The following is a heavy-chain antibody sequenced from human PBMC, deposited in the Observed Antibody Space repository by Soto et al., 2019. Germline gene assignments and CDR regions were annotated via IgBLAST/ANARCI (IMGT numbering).Heavy chain of an antibody. CDR2: INHSGST. D-gene: IGHD5-12*01. V-gene: IGHV4-34*01. J-gene: IGHJ4*02. CDR3: ARRNSGYDWDPFDY. CDR1: GGSFSGYY. Sequence: AVYGGSFSGYYWSWIRQPPGKGLEWIGEINHSGSTNYNPSLKSRVTISVDTSKNQFSLKLSSVTAADTAVYYCARRNSGYDWDPFDYWGQGTLVTVSS.